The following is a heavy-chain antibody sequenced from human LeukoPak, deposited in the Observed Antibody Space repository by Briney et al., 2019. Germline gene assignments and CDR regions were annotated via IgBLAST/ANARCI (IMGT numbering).Heavy chain of an antibody. CDR3: AREGPYYGSGSLDY. J-gene: IGHJ4*02. D-gene: IGHD3-10*01. V-gene: IGHV4-39*07. CDR2: IYYSGST. Sequence: SETLSLTCTVSGGSISSSSYYWGWIRQPPGKGLEWIGSIYYSGSTYYNPSLKSRVTISVDTSKNQFSLKLSSVTAADTAVYYCAREGPYYGSGSLDYWGQGTLVTVSS. CDR1: GGSISSSSYY.